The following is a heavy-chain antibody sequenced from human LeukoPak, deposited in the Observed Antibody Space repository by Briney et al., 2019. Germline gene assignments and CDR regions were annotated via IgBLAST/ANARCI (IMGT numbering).Heavy chain of an antibody. V-gene: IGHV4-59*01. D-gene: IGHD1-26*01. CDR3: ARERIVGATTGSFDY. CDR2: IYYSGST. J-gene: IGHJ4*02. CDR1: GGSISSYY. Sequence: SETLSLTCTVSGGSISSYYWSWIRQPPGKGLEWIGDIYYSGSTNYNPSLKSRVTISVDTSKNQFSLKLSSVTAADTAVYYCARERIVGATTGSFDYWGQGTLVTVSS.